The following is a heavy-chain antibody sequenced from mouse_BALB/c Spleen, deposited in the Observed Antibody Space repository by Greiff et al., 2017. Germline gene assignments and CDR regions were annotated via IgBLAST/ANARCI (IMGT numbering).Heavy chain of an antibody. CDR3: TGAYYRAWFAY. J-gene: IGHJ3*01. Sequence: VQLQQSGAELVKPGASVKLSCKASGYTFTSYYMYWVKQRPGQGLEWIGEINPSNGGTNFNEKFKSKATLTVDKSSSTAYMQLSSLTSEDSAVYYCTGAYYRAWFAYWGQGTLVTVSA. V-gene: IGHV1S81*02. D-gene: IGHD2-14*01. CDR1: GYTFTSYY. CDR2: INPSNGGT.